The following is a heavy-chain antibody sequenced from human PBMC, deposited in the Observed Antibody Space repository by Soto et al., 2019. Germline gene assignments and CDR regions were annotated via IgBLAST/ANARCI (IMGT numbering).Heavy chain of an antibody. D-gene: IGHD6-19*01. CDR3: AKVALQWLAPESAYYFDY. V-gene: IGHV3-23*01. J-gene: IGHJ4*02. CDR2: ISGSGGST. CDR1: GFTFSSYA. Sequence: GGSLRLSCAASGFTFSSYAMSWVRQAPGKGLKWVSAISGSGGSTYYADSVKGRFTISRDNSKNTLYLQMNSLRAEDTAVYYCAKVALQWLAPESAYYFDYWGQGTLVTVSS.